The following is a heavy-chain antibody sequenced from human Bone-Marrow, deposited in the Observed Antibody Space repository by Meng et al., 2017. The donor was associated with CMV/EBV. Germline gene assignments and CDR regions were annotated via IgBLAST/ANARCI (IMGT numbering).Heavy chain of an antibody. CDR3: ARDRFPGHSGSYPLGY. V-gene: IGHV1-2*02. CDR2: INPNNGDT. Sequence: ASVKVSCKASGDTFTGYHLHWVGQAPGQGLEWLGCINPNNGDTSYAQKFQGRVTMTTDTSTSTAYMELRSLRSDDTAVYYCARDRFPGHSGSYPLGYWGQGTLVTVSS. CDR1: GDTFTGYH. J-gene: IGHJ4*02. D-gene: IGHD1-26*01.